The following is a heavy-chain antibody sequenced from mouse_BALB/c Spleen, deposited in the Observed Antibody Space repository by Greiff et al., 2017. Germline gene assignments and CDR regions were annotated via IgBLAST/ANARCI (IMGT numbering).Heavy chain of an antibody. CDR2: ISYDGSN. Sequence: ESGPGLVKPSQSLSLTCSVTGYSITSGYYWNWIRQFPGNKLEWMGYISYDGSNNYNPSLKNRISITRDTSKNQFFLKLNSVTTEDTATYYCAITTVPYYAMDYWAQGTSVTVSS. CDR1: GYSITSGYY. V-gene: IGHV3-6*02. D-gene: IGHD1-1*01. CDR3: AITTVPYYAMDY. J-gene: IGHJ4*01.